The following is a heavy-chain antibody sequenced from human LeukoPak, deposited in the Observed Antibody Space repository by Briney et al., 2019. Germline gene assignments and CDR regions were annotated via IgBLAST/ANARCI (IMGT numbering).Heavy chain of an antibody. CDR2: ISSSGRNI. D-gene: IGHD2/OR15-2a*01. Sequence: PGGSLRLSCAASGLTFSYQYMSWIRHAPGKGLEWVSYISSSGRNIYYTDSVKGRFTISRENSKDSLFLQMNSLRAEDTAVYYCARPLREGYCFEMVVWGKGARVTVA. V-gene: IGHV3-11*01. CDR1: GLTFSYQY. J-gene: IGHJ6*03. CDR3: ARPLREGYCFEMVV.